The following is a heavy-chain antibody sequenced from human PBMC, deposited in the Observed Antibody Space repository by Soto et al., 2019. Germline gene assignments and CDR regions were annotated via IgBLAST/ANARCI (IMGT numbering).Heavy chain of an antibody. D-gene: IGHD2-15*01. CDR1: GGSISSGGYY. CDR2: IYYSGST. J-gene: IGHJ4*02. CDR3: ARKPLCSGGSCYSED. V-gene: IGHV4-31*03. Sequence: QVQLQESGPGLVKPSQTLSLTCTVSGGSISSGGYYWSWIRQHPGKGLEWIGYIYYSGSTYYNPSRKSRVAISVDTSKNQCSLKLSSVTAADTAVYYCARKPLCSGGSCYSEDWGQGTLVTVSS.